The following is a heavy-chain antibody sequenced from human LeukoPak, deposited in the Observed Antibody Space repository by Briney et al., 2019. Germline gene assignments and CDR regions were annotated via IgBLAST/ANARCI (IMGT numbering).Heavy chain of an antibody. CDR1: GFTFSSFE. Sequence: GSLRLSCAASGFTFSSFEMNWVRQAPGKGVEWLPYISGSGSTFYYADSVRGRFTISRDNAKNSLYLQMNSLRADDTAVYYCAREISSGWLDAFDIWGQGTMVTVSS. CDR2: ISGSGSTF. CDR3: AREISSGWLDAFDI. D-gene: IGHD6-19*01. V-gene: IGHV3-48*03. J-gene: IGHJ3*02.